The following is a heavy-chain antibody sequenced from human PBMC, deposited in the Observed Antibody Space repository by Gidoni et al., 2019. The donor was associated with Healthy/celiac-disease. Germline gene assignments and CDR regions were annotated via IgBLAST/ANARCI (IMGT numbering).Heavy chain of an antibody. J-gene: IGHJ6*02. CDR1: GGSISSGGDS. CDR3: ARERYGSGSSSNVYYYYGMDV. D-gene: IGHD3-10*01. V-gene: IGHV4-31*03. Sequence: QVQLQESGPGLVKPSQTLSLTCTVSGGSISSGGDSWSWIRQHPGKGLEWSGYIYYSGSTYYNPSLKSRVTISVDTSKNQFSLKLSSVTAADTAVYYCARERYGSGSSSNVYYYYGMDVWGQGTTVTVSS. CDR2: IYYSGST.